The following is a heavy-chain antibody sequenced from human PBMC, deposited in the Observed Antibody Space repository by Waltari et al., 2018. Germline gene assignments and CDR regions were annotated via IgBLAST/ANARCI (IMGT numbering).Heavy chain of an antibody. D-gene: IGHD1-26*01. V-gene: IGHV3-53*02. Sequence: EVQLVETGGGLIQPGGSLSLPCSASGFTVSSNYMSWVRQAPGKGVEWVSVIYSGGSTYYADSVKGRFTISRDNSKNTLYLQMNSLRAEDTAVYYCAREGGSYLTYWGQGTLVTVSS. CDR3: AREGGSYLTY. CDR1: GFTVSSNY. CDR2: IYSGGST. J-gene: IGHJ4*02.